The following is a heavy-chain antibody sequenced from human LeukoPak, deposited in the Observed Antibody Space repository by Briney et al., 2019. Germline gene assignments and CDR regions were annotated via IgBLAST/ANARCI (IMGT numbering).Heavy chain of an antibody. CDR1: GFSFSSYG. Sequence: GGSLRLSCAVSGFSFSSYGMHWVRQAPGKGLEWVSVISYDGSVKYYADSVKGRFTISRDNPKNTLYLQMNSLGAEDTAVHYCAKGRGGDYSYGSYYFDQWGQGTLVTVSS. J-gene: IGHJ4*02. CDR3: AKGRGGDYSYGSYYFDQ. V-gene: IGHV3-30*18. D-gene: IGHD5-18*01. CDR2: ISYDGSVK.